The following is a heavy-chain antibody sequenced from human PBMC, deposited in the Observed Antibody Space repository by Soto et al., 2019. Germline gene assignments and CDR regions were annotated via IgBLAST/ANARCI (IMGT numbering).Heavy chain of an antibody. CDR1: GDSVSSNSAA. CDR3: AREDGIVWLYYYGMDV. V-gene: IGHV6-1*01. D-gene: IGHD3-9*01. Sequence: LSLTCAISGDSVSSNSAAWNWIRQSPSRGLEWLGRTYYRSKWYNDYAVSVKSRITINPDTSKNQFSLQLNSVTPEDTAVYYCAREDGIVWLYYYGMDVWGQLTTVTVSS. CDR2: TYYRSKWYN. J-gene: IGHJ6*02.